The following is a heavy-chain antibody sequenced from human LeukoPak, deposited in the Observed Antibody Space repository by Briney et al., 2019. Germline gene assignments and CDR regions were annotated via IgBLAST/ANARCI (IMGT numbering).Heavy chain of an antibody. CDR2: SIAYNGNI. CDR1: GYTFSNYG. CDR3: ARELTIFGVATDY. D-gene: IGHD3-3*01. V-gene: IGHV1-18*01. J-gene: IGHJ4*02. Sequence: ASVKVSCKASGYTFSNYGITWVRQAPGQGLEWMGWSIAYNGNINYAQKVQGRVTMTTDTSTSTAYMELRSLRSDDTAVYYCARELTIFGVATDYWGQGTLVTVSS.